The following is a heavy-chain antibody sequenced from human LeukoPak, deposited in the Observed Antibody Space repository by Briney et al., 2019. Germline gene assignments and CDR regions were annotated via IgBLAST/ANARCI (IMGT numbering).Heavy chain of an antibody. Sequence: PGGSLRLSCAASGFTFSSHGMHWVRQTPAKGLEWVAFIRYDGSNKYYADSVKGRFTISRDNSKNTLYLQMNSLRAEDTAVYYCAKDRGYGGEMGYFDYWGQGILVTVSS. CDR1: GFTFSSHG. CDR2: IRYDGSNK. V-gene: IGHV3-30*02. J-gene: IGHJ4*02. D-gene: IGHD4-23*01. CDR3: AKDRGYGGEMGYFDY.